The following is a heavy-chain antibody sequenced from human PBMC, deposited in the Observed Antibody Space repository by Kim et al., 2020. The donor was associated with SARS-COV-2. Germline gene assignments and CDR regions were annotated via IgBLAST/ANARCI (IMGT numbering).Heavy chain of an antibody. J-gene: IGHJ4*02. CDR3: ARGRYSSGLFDY. CDR2: VNPSGGMT. D-gene: IGHD6-19*01. CDR1: GYTFTSYY. Sequence: ASVKVSCKASGYTFTSYYIYWVRQAPGQGLEWLGLVNPSGGMTTYAQRFQGRVTLTRDTSTSTVYMELSSLRYEDTAVYYCARGRYSSGLFDYWGQGTLVSVSP. V-gene: IGHV1-46*01.